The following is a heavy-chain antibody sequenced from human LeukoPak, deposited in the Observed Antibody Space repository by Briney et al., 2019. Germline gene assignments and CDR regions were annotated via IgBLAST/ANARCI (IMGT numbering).Heavy chain of an antibody. J-gene: IGHJ4*02. V-gene: IGHV4-34*01. D-gene: IGHD3-10*01. CDR1: GGSFSGYY. CDR3: ARERVTIVRGVLMDH. Sequence: SETLSLTCAVYGGSFSGYYWSWIRQPPGKGLEWIGEINHNGATNYNPSLKSRVTISIDTSKKHFSLKLTSVTAADTAVYYCARERVTIVRGVLMDHWGQGTLVTVSS. CDR2: INHNGAT.